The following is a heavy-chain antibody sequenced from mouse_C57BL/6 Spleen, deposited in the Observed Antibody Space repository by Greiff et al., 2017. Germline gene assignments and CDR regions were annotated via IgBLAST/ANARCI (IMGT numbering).Heavy chain of an antibody. CDR3: VRQRYDYDGPHYFDY. Sequence: EVQRVESGGGLVQPKGSLKLSCAASGFSFNTYAMNWVRQAPGKGLEWVARIRSKSNNYATYYADSVKDRFTISRDDSESMLYLQMNNLRTEDTAMYYCVRQRYDYDGPHYFDYWGQGTTLTVSS. V-gene: IGHV10-1*01. D-gene: IGHD2-4*01. CDR1: GFSFNTYA. J-gene: IGHJ2*01. CDR2: IRSKSNNYAT.